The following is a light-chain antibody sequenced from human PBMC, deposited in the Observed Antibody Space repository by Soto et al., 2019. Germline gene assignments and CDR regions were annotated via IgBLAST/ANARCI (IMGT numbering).Light chain of an antibody. Sequence: QSVLTQPPSASGSPRQSVTISCTGTSSDVGGYNYVSWYQQHPGKVPKLLIYGVTRRPSGVPDRFSGSKSGNTASLTVSALQAEDEAHYYCSSYAGNNVVIFGGGTQLTVL. J-gene: IGLJ7*01. CDR2: GVT. CDR1: SSDVGGYNY. V-gene: IGLV2-8*01. CDR3: SSYAGNNVVI.